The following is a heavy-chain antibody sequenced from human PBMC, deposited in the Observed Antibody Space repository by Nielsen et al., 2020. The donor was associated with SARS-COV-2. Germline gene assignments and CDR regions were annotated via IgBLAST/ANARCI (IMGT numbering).Heavy chain of an antibody. V-gene: IGHV1-46*01. CDR2: MSPTGGST. CDR3: AGAKDTAMVGES. Sequence: ASVKVSCKASGYTLSSHYFHWVRQAPGQGLEWMGIMSPTGGSTTYAQKFRGRVTITRDTSTNTIYMDLSSPTSEDTAVYYCAGAKDTAMVGESWGQGTLVTATS. D-gene: IGHD5-18*01. J-gene: IGHJ4*02. CDR1: GYTLSSHY.